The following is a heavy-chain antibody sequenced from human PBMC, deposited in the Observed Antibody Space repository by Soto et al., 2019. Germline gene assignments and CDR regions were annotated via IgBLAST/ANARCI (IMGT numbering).Heavy chain of an antibody. V-gene: IGHV5-51*01. J-gene: IGHJ4*02. D-gene: IGHD3-22*01. Sequence: LGESLKISCKGSGYSFTSYWIGWVRQMPAKGLERMGIIYPGDSDTRYSPSFQGQVTISADKSISTAYLQSSSLKASDTAMYYCARQYYDSSGYSVYFDYWGQGTLVTVSS. CDR3: ARQYYDSSGYSVYFDY. CDR2: IYPGDSDT. CDR1: GYSFTSYW.